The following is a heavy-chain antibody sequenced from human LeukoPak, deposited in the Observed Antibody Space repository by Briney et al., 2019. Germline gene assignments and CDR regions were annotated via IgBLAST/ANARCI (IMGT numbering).Heavy chain of an antibody. J-gene: IGHJ4*02. D-gene: IGHD6-19*01. V-gene: IGHV3-23*01. CDR3: VKERDRGTDVADDFDF. Sequence: PGGSLRLSCVASGFTFRDYSMAWVRQLPGGGLEWVSAIARDDFTVYPDPLKGRFTISRDNSRNTLYLQMTTLRAEDTAVYYCVKERDRGTDVADDFDFWGQGTLVTVSS. CDR2: IARDDFT. CDR1: GFTFRDYS.